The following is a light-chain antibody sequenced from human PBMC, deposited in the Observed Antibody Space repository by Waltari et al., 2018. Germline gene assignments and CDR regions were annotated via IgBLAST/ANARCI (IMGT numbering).Light chain of an antibody. J-gene: IGLJ2*01. CDR1: SSDVGDYNY. CDR3: SSFTSSSTSL. V-gene: IGLV2-14*03. CDR2: DVN. Sequence: QSALTQPASVSGSPGQSITISCTGTSSDVGDYNYFSWYQQHPGEAPKLMIYDVNKRPSGISNRFSGSKSGNTASLTISGLQADDEADYYCSSFTSSSTSLIGGGTKLTVL.